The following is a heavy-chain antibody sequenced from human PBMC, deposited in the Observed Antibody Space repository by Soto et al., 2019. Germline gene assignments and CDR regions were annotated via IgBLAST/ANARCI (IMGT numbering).Heavy chain of an antibody. J-gene: IGHJ5*02. V-gene: IGHV4-38-2*01. CDR1: GYSISSGYY. D-gene: IGHD3-22*01. CDR3: ARVGPWVPYYYDSSPYTFENWFDP. Sequence: SETLSLTCAVSGYSISSGYYWGWLRQPPGKGLEWIGSIHHGGSTYYNPSLNSRVTLSIDMTNNHVSLILNSVTAADTAVYYCARVGPWVPYYYDSSPYTFENWFDPWGQGTLVTVSS. CDR2: IHHGGST.